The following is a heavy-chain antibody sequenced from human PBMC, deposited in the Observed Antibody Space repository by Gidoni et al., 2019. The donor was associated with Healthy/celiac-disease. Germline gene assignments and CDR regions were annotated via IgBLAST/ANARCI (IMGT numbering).Heavy chain of an antibody. D-gene: IGHD4-17*01. CDR1: GYTFTGYY. CDR2: INPNSGGT. V-gene: IGHV1-2*06. Sequence: QVQLVQSGAEVKKPGASVKVSCKASGYTFTGYYMHWVRQAPGQGLEWMGRINPNSGGTNYAQKFQGRVTMTRDTSISTAYMELSRLRSDDTAVYYCARLDETPYGDYVGMVYWGQGTLVTVSS. CDR3: ARLDETPYGDYVGMVY. J-gene: IGHJ4*02.